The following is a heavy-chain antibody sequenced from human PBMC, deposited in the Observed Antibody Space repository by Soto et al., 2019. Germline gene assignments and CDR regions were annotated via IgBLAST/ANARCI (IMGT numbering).Heavy chain of an antibody. D-gene: IGHD3-22*01. V-gene: IGHV3-48*02. Sequence: ESGGGLVQPGGSLRLSCAASGFTFSSYSMNWVRQAPGKGLEWVSYISSSSSTIYYADSVKGRFTISRDNAKNSLYLQMNSLRDEDTAVYYCARDDSYYDSSGYYGEAFDYWGQGTLVTVSS. CDR1: GFTFSSYS. CDR3: ARDDSYYDSSGYYGEAFDY. J-gene: IGHJ4*02. CDR2: ISSSSSTI.